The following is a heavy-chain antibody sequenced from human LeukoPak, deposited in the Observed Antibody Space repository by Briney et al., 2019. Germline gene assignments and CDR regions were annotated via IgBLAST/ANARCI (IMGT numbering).Heavy chain of an antibody. J-gene: IGHJ4*02. D-gene: IGHD5-18*01. CDR3: ARELETAMVFDF. Sequence: PGGSLRPSCAASGFTFITYGMHWVRQAPGKGLEWVAVIWYDGSKEYYADSVKGRFTISRDNSKNTLYLQMNSLRAEDTAVYYCARELETAMVFDFWGQGTLVTVSS. CDR1: GFTFITYG. V-gene: IGHV3-33*01. CDR2: IWYDGSKE.